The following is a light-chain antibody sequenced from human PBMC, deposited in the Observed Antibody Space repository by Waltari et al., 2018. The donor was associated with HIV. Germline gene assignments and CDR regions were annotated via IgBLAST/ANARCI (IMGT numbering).Light chain of an antibody. V-gene: IGLV1-44*01. CDR3: AAWDDNLNGYV. Sequence: QSVLTQPPSASGTPGQRVTFSSSGRSSNIVRTTVNCYRQFPGTAPKFLINSTNQRPSGVPDRFSGSKSGTSASLAISGLQSEDEADYYCAAWDDNLNGYVFGAGTKVTVL. CDR1: SSNIVRTT. J-gene: IGLJ1*01. CDR2: STN.